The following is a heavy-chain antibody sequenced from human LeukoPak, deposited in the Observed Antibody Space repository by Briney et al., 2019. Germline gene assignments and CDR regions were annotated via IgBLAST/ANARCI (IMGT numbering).Heavy chain of an antibody. CDR2: MNPNSGNT. J-gene: IGHJ5*02. Sequence: GASVKVSCKASGYTFTSYDINWVRQATGQGLEWMGWMNPNSGNTGYAQKFQGRVTMTRNTSISTAYMELSSLRSEDTAVYYCARVNPITIVRGANWFDPWGQGTLVTVSS. D-gene: IGHD3-10*01. CDR3: ARVNPITIVRGANWFDP. CDR1: GYTFTSYD. V-gene: IGHV1-8*01.